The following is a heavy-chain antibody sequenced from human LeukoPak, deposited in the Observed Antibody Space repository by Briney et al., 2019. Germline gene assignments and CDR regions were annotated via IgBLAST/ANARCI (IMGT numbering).Heavy chain of an antibody. D-gene: IGHD3-10*01. CDR3: AREGEVPYYFDY. CDR1: GFTFSSYG. V-gene: IGHV3-30*03. CDR2: ISYDGSNK. J-gene: IGHJ4*02. Sequence: PGRSLRLSCAASGFTFSSYGMHWVRQAPGKGLEGVAVISYDGSNKYYVDSVKGRFTISRDNSKNTLYLQMHSLRAEDTAVYYCAREGEVPYYFDYWGQGTLVTVSS.